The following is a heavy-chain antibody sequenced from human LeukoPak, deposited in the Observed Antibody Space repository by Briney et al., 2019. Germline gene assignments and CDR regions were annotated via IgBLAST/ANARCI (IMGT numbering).Heavy chain of an antibody. V-gene: IGHV3-48*02. CDR1: GFTFSSYG. J-gene: IGHJ4*02. CDR3: ASSGSYRFDY. Sequence: GRSLRLSCAASGFTFSSYGMQWVRQAPGKGLEWVSHITASGTAMFYADSVKGRFTISRDNAKNSLYLQMNSLRDEDTAVYYCASSGSYRFDYWGQGTLVTVSS. D-gene: IGHD1-26*01. CDR2: ITASGTAM.